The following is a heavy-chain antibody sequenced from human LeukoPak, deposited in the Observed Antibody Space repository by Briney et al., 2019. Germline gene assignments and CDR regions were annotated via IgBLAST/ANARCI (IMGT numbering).Heavy chain of an antibody. V-gene: IGHV1-18*01. CDR3: ARRASCYTGPRGCYMDV. D-gene: IGHD2-2*02. Sequence: ASVKVSCKASGYTFTSYGISWVRQAPGQGLEWMGWISAYNGNTNYAQKFQGRVTMTRDTSTSTVYMELSSLRSEDTAVYYCARRASCYTGPRGCYMDVWGKGTTVTVSS. CDR1: GYTFTSYG. CDR2: ISAYNGNT. J-gene: IGHJ6*03.